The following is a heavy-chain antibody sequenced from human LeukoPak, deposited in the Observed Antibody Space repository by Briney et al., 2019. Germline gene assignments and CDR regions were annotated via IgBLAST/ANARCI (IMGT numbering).Heavy chain of an antibody. J-gene: IGHJ4*02. V-gene: IGHV4-34*01. CDR1: GGSFSGYY. Sequence: PSETLSLTCAVYGGSFSGYYWSWIRQPPGKGLEWIGEINHSGSTNYNPSFKSRVTISVDTSKNQFSLKLSSVTAADTAVYYCARGFRDILTGYSFDYWGQGTLVTVSS. D-gene: IGHD3-9*01. CDR3: ARGFRDILTGYSFDY. CDR2: INHSGST.